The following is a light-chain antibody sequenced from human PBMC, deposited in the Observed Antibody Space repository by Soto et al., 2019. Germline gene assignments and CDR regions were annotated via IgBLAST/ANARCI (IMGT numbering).Light chain of an antibody. CDR1: QSVTSSH. V-gene: IGKV3-20*01. CDR2: VAS. CDR3: LLYFSPDRYT. Sequence: EIVLTQTPGTLPLSPGERATLSCRASQSVTSSHLAWSQQKPGQAPRLLIYVASTRATGIPDRFSGGGSDTDFSLTSRRVDPEDFAMYYCLLYFSPDRYTFGPGTKVQIK. J-gene: IGKJ2*01.